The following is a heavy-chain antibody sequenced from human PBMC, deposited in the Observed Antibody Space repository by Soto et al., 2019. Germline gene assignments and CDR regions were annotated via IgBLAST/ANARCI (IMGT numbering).Heavy chain of an antibody. J-gene: IGHJ4*02. CDR1: GYTFTSYA. V-gene: IGHV1-3*01. D-gene: IGHD6-13*01. CDR3: ASTQSIAAAGTFDY. CDR2: INAGNGNT. Sequence: ASVKVSCKASGYTFTSYAMHWVLQAPGQRLEWMGWINAGNGNTKYSQKFQGRVTITTDESTSTAYMELSSLRSEDTAVYYCASTQSIAAAGTFDYWGQGTLVTVSS.